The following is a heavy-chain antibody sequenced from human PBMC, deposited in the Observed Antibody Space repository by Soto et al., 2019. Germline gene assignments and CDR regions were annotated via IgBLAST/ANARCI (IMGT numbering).Heavy chain of an antibody. D-gene: IGHD4-17*01. CDR2: IYYSGST. Sequence: QVQLQESGPGLVKPSETLSLTCTVSGGSISSYYWSWIRQPPGKGLEWIGYIYYSGSTNYNPSLRSRVTISVDTSKNQFSLKLSSVTAADTAVYYCARRYGYAFDIWGKGTMATVSS. CDR3: ARRYGYAFDI. J-gene: IGHJ3*02. V-gene: IGHV4-59*01. CDR1: GGSISSYY.